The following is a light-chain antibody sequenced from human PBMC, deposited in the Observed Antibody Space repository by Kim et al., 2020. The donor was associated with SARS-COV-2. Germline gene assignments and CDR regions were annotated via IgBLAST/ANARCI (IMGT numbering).Light chain of an antibody. CDR1: SLRSYY. CDR3: NSRDSNNNVI. CDR2: GKN. Sequence: ALGQKVRITCQGDSLRSYYATWYQQKPGQAPMLVIYGKNNRPSEIPDRFSGSSSGNTASLTITGAQAEDEADYYCNSRDSNNNVIFGGGTNLTVL. J-gene: IGLJ2*01. V-gene: IGLV3-19*01.